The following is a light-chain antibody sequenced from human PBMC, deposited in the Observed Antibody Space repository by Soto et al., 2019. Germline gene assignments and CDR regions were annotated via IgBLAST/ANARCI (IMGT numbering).Light chain of an antibody. CDR2: DDS. CDR3: QVWDSSSDDVV. CDR1: NIGSKS. V-gene: IGLV3-21*02. J-gene: IGLJ2*01. Sequence: SYELTQPPSVSVAPGQTARITCGGTNIGSKSVHWYQQKPGQAPVLVVYDDSDRPSGIPERFSGSNSGNTATLTISRVEAGDEADYYCQVWDSSSDDVVFGGGTKLTVL.